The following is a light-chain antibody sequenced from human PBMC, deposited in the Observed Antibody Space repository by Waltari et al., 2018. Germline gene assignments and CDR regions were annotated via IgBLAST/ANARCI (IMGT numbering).Light chain of an antibody. CDR3: CSYAGSYTLI. Sequence: QSALTQPRAVSGSHGQSVTISCNGTSGDVGGYNFVSWYQHHPGKAPKVLIYDVNERPSGVPDRFSGSKSGNTASLTISGLQPEDEADYYCCSYAGSYTLIFGGGTKLTVL. V-gene: IGLV2-11*01. CDR1: SGDVGGYNF. J-gene: IGLJ2*01. CDR2: DVN.